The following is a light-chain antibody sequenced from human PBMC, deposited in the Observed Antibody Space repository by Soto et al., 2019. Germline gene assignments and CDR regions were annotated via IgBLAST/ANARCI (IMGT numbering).Light chain of an antibody. Sequence: EIVMTQSPATLSVSPWGRATLSCRASQSVSSNLAWYQQKPGQAPRLLIYGASTRATGIPDRFSGSGSGTDFTLTISSLEPEDFAVYFCQQRSSWPLTFGGGTKVDIK. CDR2: GAS. V-gene: IGKV3-11*01. J-gene: IGKJ4*02. CDR3: QQRSSWPLT. CDR1: QSVSSN.